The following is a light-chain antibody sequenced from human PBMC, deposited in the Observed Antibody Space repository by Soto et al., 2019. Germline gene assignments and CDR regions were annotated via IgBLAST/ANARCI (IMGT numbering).Light chain of an antibody. V-gene: IGKV3-20*01. CDR3: QHYNSYSEA. J-gene: IGKJ1*01. CDR2: GTS. CDR1: QSVSSRY. Sequence: EGVLTQSPGTLSLSPGERVTLSCRASQSVSSRYLAWYQQKPGQAPRLLIYGTSTRATGIPDRFSGRGSGRDFTLTISRLEPEDFATYYCQHYNSYSEAFGQGTKVELK.